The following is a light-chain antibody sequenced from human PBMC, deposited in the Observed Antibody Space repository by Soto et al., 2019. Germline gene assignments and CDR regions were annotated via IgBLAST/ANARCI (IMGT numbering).Light chain of an antibody. J-gene: IGKJ1*01. Sequence: EIVLTQSPGTLSLSPGERATLSCRASQTVSSNYLAWYQQKSGQAPRLLIYGASSRATGIPDRFSGSGSGTDFTLNISRLEPEDFAVYYCQQYSSSRTFVQGTKVEIK. CDR3: QQYSSSRT. CDR2: GAS. CDR1: QTVSSNY. V-gene: IGKV3-20*01.